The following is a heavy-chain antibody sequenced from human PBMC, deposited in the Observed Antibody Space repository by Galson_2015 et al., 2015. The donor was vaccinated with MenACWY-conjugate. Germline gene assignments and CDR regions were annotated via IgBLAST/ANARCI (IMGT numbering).Heavy chain of an antibody. D-gene: IGHD4/OR15-4a*01. V-gene: IGHV3-23*01. J-gene: IGHJ4*02. Sequence: SLRLSCAASGFTFSTYAISWVRRAPGKGLEWVSTISGVIGTTYQADSVKGRFTISRDDSKNTLYLQMNNLRAEDTALYICAKADKQTCYGATCYYFDSWGQVTLVTVSS. CDR1: GFTFSTYA. CDR3: AKADKQTCYGATCYYFDS. CDR2: ISGVIGTT.